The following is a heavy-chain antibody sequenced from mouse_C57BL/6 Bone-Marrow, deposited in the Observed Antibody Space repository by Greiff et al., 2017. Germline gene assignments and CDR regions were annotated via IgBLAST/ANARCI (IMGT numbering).Heavy chain of an antibody. Sequence: QVHVKQSGAELARPGASVKLSCKASGYTFTSYGISWVKQRTGQGLEWIGEIYPRSGNTYYNEKFKGKATLTADKSSSTAYMELRSLTSEDSAVYFCARYDGYYSYWYFDVWGTGTTVTVSS. CDR3: ARYDGYYSYWYFDV. CDR1: GYTFTSYG. V-gene: IGHV1-81*01. CDR2: IYPRSGNT. D-gene: IGHD2-3*01. J-gene: IGHJ1*03.